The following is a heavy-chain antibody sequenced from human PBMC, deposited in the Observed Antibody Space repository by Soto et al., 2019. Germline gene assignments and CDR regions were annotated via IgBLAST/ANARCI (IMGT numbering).Heavy chain of an antibody. CDR3: AKDKAAAGDYHAFDI. Sequence: GGSLRLSCAASGFTFSSYGMHWVRQAPGKGLEWVAVISYDGSNKYYADSVKGRFTISRDNSKNTLYLQMNSLRAEDTAVYYCAKDKAAAGDYHAFDIWGQGTMVTVSS. CDR2: ISYDGSNK. D-gene: IGHD6-13*01. CDR1: GFTFSSYG. J-gene: IGHJ3*02. V-gene: IGHV3-30*18.